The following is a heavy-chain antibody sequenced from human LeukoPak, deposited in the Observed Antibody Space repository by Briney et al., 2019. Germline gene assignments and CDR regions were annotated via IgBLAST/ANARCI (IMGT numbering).Heavy chain of an antibody. CDR1: GGTFSSYT. Sequence: SVKVSCKASGGTFSSYTINWVRQAPGQGLEWMGGIIPVFGTANYVQKFQGRVTITTDESTSTAYMELSSLRSEDTAVYYCARARGTPGPYYFDYWGQGTLVTVSS. D-gene: IGHD1-7*01. CDR3: ARARGTPGPYYFDY. V-gene: IGHV1-69*05. CDR2: IIPVFGTA. J-gene: IGHJ4*02.